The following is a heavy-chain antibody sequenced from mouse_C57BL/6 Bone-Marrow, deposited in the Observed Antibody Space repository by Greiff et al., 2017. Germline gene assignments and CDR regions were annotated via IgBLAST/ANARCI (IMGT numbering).Heavy chain of an antibody. J-gene: IGHJ2*01. CDR2: IDPENGDT. Sequence: EVQRVESGAELVRPGASVKLSCTASGFNIKDDYMHWVKQRPEQGLEWIGWIDPENGDTEYASKFQGKATITADQSSNTAYLQLSSLTSEDTAVYYCTTVVHYWGQGTTLTVSS. V-gene: IGHV14-4*01. CDR1: GFNIKDDY. CDR3: TTVVHY. D-gene: IGHD1-1*01.